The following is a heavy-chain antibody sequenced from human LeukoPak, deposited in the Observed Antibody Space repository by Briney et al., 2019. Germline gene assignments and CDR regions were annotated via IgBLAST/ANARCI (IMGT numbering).Heavy chain of an antibody. CDR2: IYHSGST. CDR1: GYSISSGYY. CDR3: ARGVSECYYYYYMDV. V-gene: IGHV4-38-2*02. Sequence: PSETLSLTCTVSGYSISSGYYWGWIRQPPGKGLEWIGSIYHSGSTYYNPSLKSRVTISVDTSKNQFSLKLSSVTAADTAVYYCARGVSECYYYYYMDVWGKGTTVTVSS. J-gene: IGHJ6*03.